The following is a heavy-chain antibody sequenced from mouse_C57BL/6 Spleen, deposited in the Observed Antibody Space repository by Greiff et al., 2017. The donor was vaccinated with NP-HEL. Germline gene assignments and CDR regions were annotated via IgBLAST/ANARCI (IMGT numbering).Heavy chain of an antibody. CDR2: INPNNGGT. V-gene: IGHV1-26*01. J-gene: IGHJ3*01. CDR3: ARSGDGYHPFAY. Sequence: EVQLQQSGPELVKPGASVKISCKASGYTFTDYYMNWVKQSHGKSLEWIGDINPNNGGTSYNQKFKGKATLTVDKSSSTAYMELRSLTSEDSAVYYCARSGDGYHPFAYWGQGTLVTVSA. CDR1: GYTFTDYY. D-gene: IGHD2-3*01.